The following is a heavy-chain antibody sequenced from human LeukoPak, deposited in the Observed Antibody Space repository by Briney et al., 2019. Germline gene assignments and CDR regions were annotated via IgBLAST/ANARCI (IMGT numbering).Heavy chain of an antibody. D-gene: IGHD3-22*01. CDR3: ARGYFYDSSGYYGNLDY. V-gene: IGHV3-20*04. CDR1: GFSFSDYD. J-gene: IGHJ4*02. Sequence: PGGSLRLSCSASGFSFSDYDMNWVRQAPGKGLEWVSGINWNGGSTGYADAVKGRFTIHRDNAKKSLYLQMHSLRAEDTALYYCARGYFYDSSGYYGNLDYWGQGTLVTVSS. CDR2: INWNGGST.